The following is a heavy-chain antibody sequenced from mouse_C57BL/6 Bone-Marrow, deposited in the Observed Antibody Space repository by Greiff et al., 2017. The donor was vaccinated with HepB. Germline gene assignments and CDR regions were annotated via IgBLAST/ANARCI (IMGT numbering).Heavy chain of an antibody. CDR2: INSDGGST. Sequence: EVKVVESGGGLVQPGESLKLSCESNEYEFPSHDMSWVRKTPEKRLELVAAINSDGGSTYYPDTMERRFIISRDNTKKTLYLQMSSLRSEDTALLSNYVGWYFDVWGTGTTVTVSS. D-gene: IGHD2-5*01. CDR1: EYEFPSHD. J-gene: IGHJ1*03. V-gene: IGHV5-2*01. CDR3: YVGWYFDV.